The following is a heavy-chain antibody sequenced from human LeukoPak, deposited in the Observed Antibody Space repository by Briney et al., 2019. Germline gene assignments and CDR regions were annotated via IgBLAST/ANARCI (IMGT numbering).Heavy chain of an antibody. V-gene: IGHV3-48*03. D-gene: IGHD5-18*01. CDR2: ISSSDTAI. CDR1: GFTFSSYE. J-gene: IGHJ1*01. Sequence: GGSLRLSCAASGFTFSSYEMNWVRQAPGKGLEWVSYISSSDTAIYYADSVKGRFTISRDNAKSSLYLQMNSLRAEDTAVYYCARAGYSMDTEYFQHWGQGTLVTVSS. CDR3: ARAGYSMDTEYFQH.